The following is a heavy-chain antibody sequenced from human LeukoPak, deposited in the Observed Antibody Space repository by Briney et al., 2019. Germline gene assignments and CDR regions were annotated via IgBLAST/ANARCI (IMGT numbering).Heavy chain of an antibody. J-gene: IGHJ3*02. Sequence: ASVKVSCKASGYTFINYYMHWVRQAPGQGLEWMGWINPNSGGTNYAQKFQGRVTMTRDTSISTAYMELSRLRSDDTAVYYCARVRGSRVVRGVMGAFDIWGQGTMVTVSS. D-gene: IGHD3-10*01. CDR1: GYTFINYY. CDR3: ARVRGSRVVRGVMGAFDI. V-gene: IGHV1-2*02. CDR2: INPNSGGT.